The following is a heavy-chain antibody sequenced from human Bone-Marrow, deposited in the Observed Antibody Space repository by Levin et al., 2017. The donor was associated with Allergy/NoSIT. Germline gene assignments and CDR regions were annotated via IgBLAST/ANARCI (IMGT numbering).Heavy chain of an antibody. CDR2: IYYSGST. Sequence: SSETLSLTCTVSGGSISSSSYYWGWIRQPPGKGLEWIGSIYYSGSTYYNPSLKSRVTISVDTSKNQFSLKLSSVTAADTAVYYCARVCVGRSHCSGGSCYGGPYYYYYDGMDVWGQGTTVTVSS. J-gene: IGHJ6*02. D-gene: IGHD2-15*01. V-gene: IGHV4-39*07. CDR1: GGSISSSSYY. CDR3: ARVCVGRSHCSGGSCYGGPYYYYYDGMDV.